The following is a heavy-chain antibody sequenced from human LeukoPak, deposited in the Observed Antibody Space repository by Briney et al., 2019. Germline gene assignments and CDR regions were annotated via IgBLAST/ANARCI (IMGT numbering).Heavy chain of an antibody. Sequence: SETLSLTCSVSGGSISNYYWSWFRQPPGKGLEWIGYIHYSGSTSYNPSLKSRVTISLDTSKNQFSLKLSSVTAADTAVYYCARGANWGSPDYWGQGTLVTVSS. V-gene: IGHV4-59*01. CDR1: GGSISNYY. CDR2: IHYSGST. J-gene: IGHJ4*02. D-gene: IGHD7-27*01. CDR3: ARGANWGSPDY.